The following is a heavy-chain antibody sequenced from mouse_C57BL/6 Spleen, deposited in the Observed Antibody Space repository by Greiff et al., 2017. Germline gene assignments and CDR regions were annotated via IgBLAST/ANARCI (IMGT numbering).Heavy chain of an antibody. V-gene: IGHV1-64*01. D-gene: IGHD2-4*01. J-gene: IGHJ3*01. CDR3: ARDYDGGAWFAY. CDR2: IHPNSGST. CDR1: GYTFTSYW. Sequence: QVQLQQPGAELVKPGASVKLSCKASGYTFTSYWMHWVKQRPGQGLEWIGMIHPNSGSTNYNEKFKSKATLTVDKSSSTAYMQLSSLTSEDSAVXYCARDYDGGAWFAYWGQGTLVTVSA.